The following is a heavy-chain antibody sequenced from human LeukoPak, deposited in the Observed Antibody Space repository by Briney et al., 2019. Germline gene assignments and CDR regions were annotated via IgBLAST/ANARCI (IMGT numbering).Heavy chain of an antibody. CDR3: ARVGIAVAGYFDY. J-gene: IGHJ4*02. V-gene: IGHV3-7*01. Sequence: GGSLRLSCAASEFTFSIYWMSWVRQAPGKGLEWVANIKQDGSEKYYVDSVKGRFTISRDNAKNSLYLQMNSLRAEDTAVYYCARVGIAVAGYFDYWGQGTLVTVSS. D-gene: IGHD6-19*01. CDR2: IKQDGSEK. CDR1: EFTFSIYW.